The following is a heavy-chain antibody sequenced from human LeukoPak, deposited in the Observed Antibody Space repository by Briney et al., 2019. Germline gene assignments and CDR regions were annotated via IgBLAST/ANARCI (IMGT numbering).Heavy chain of an antibody. V-gene: IGHV4-34*01. D-gene: IGHD2-21*02. CDR3: ARGSYWCADCRPQPFDP. CDR1: GGSFSGYY. J-gene: IGHJ5*02. CDR2: LNHSGST. Sequence: WESLSLTCAVYGGSFSGYYWSWVRQPAGKWVGWVGELNHSGSTNYNPSLKSRVTISVDTPKNQFSLKLSSVTAADTAVYFRARGSYWCADCRPQPFDPWGQPTLVTVSS.